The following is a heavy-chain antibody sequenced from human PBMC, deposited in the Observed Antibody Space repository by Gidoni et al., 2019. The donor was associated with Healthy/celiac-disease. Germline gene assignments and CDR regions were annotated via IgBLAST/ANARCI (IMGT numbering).Heavy chain of an antibody. D-gene: IGHD1-26*01. CDR3: ARESRIVGAPGGRFDAFDI. CDR1: GGTFSSYA. Sequence: QVQLVQSGAEVKKPGSSVKVSCKASGGTFSSYALSWVRQAPGQGLEWMGGIIPIFGTANYAQKFQGRVTITADESTSTAYMELSSLRSEDTAVYYCARESRIVGAPGGRFDAFDIWGQGTMVTVSS. CDR2: IIPIFGTA. V-gene: IGHV1-69*01. J-gene: IGHJ3*02.